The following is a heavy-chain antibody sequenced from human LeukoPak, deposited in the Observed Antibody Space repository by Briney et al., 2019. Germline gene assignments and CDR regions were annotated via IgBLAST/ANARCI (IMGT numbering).Heavy chain of an antibody. J-gene: IGHJ6*02. CDR1: GGSFSGYC. Sequence: SETLSLTCAVYGGSFSGYCWSWIRQPPGKGLEWIGEINHSGSTNYNPSLKSRVTISVDTSKNQFSLKLSSVTAADTAVYYCARARSGSSYYYGMDVWGQGTTVTVSS. D-gene: IGHD3-10*01. CDR3: ARARSGSSYYYGMDV. CDR2: INHSGST. V-gene: IGHV4-34*01.